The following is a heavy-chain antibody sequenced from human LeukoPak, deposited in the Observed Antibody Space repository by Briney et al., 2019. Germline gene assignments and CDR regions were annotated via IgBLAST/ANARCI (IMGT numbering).Heavy chain of an antibody. CDR1: GGSISSRCYY. J-gene: IGHJ4*02. CDR2: IYYSGST. D-gene: IGHD3-9*01. CDR3: ASGGGDVLRYFGWSPLGY. V-gene: IGHV4-39*01. Sequence: PSQTLSLTCTVSGGSISSRCYYWGWIRQPPGKGLEWIGSIYYSGSTYYNPSLKCRVSISVDTSKNQFSLKLSSVTAADTAVYYCASGGGDVLRYFGWSPLGYWGQGTLVTVSS.